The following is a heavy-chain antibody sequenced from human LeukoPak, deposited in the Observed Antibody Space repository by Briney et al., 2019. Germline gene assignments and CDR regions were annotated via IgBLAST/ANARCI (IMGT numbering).Heavy chain of an antibody. D-gene: IGHD3-22*01. CDR2: IIPIFGTA. CDR1: GYTFTSYG. J-gene: IGHJ3*02. Sequence: ASVKVSCKASGYTFTSYGISWVRQAPGQGLEWMGGIIPIFGTANYAQKFQGRVTITTDESTSTAYMELSSLRSEDTAVYYCATAVERITMIVPDAFDIWGQGTMVTVSS. CDR3: ATAVERITMIVPDAFDI. V-gene: IGHV1-69*05.